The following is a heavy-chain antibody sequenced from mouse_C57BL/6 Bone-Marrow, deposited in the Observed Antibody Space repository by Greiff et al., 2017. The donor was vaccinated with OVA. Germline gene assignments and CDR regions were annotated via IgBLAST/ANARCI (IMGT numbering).Heavy chain of an antibody. J-gene: IGHJ2*01. V-gene: IGHV14-4*01. Sequence: EVQLQQSGAELVRPGASVKLSCTASGFNIKDDYMHWVKQRPEQGLEWIGWIDPENGDTEYASKFQGKATITADTSSNTAYLQLSSLTSEDTAVYYCAREGWLPFDYWGQGTTLTVSS. CDR1: GFNIKDDY. CDR3: AREGWLPFDY. D-gene: IGHD2-3*01. CDR2: IDPENGDT.